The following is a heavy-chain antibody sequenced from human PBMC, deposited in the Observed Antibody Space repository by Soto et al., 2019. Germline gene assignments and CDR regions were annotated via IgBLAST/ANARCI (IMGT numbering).Heavy chain of an antibody. CDR1: GGTFSSYA. Sequence: QVQLMQSGAEVKKPGSSVKVSCKASGGTFSSYAIIWVRQAPGQGLEWMGGIIPIFVTANYAQKFQGRVTITADESTSAAYMELSSLRSEDTAVYYCARDGSEGMDANYFDYWGQGTLVTVSS. J-gene: IGHJ4*02. CDR3: ARDGSEGMDANYFDY. D-gene: IGHD1-26*01. V-gene: IGHV1-69*01. CDR2: IIPIFVTA.